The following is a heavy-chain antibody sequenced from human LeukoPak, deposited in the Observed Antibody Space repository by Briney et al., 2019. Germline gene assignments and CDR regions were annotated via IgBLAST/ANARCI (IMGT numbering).Heavy chain of an antibody. CDR1: GGSISSYY. V-gene: IGHV4-4*09. CDR3: ARLTRLSTSPDRYYLDY. Sequence: SETLSLTCTVSGGSISSYYWSWIRQPPGKGLEWIGYVYTSGGTNYIPSLKGRVTILIDTSKNQFSLKLSSVTAADSAVYYCARLTRLSTSPDRYYLDYWGQGTLVTVSS. D-gene: IGHD6-6*01. CDR2: VYTSGGT. J-gene: IGHJ4*02.